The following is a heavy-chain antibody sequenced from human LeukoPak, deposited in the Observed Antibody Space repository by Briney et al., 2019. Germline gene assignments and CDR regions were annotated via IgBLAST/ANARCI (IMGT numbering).Heavy chain of an antibody. Sequence: PGGSLTASRPSPGDPFSEVARNRVHQAAGRGLEWVSAISGSSGSTYYADSVKGRFAISRDNSKNTLYLQLNSLRAEDTAVYYCAKARSCSYTICYSGRDYWGQGTLVTVSS. D-gene: IGHD2-2*01. V-gene: IGHV3-23*01. J-gene: IGHJ4*02. CDR1: GDPFSEVA. CDR3: AKARSCSYTICYSGRDY. CDR2: ISGSSGST.